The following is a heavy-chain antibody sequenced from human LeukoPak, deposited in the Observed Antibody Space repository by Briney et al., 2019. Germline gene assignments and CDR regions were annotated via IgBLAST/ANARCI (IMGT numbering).Heavy chain of an antibody. CDR3: ARSLWPEDY. Sequence: RGSLRLSCAASGFIYSSFWMSWVRQAPGKGLEWVANIEPDGSGKNYVDSVRGRFTISRDNAKNSLYLQMNSVRVEDSAVYYCARSLWPEDYWGQGTLVTVSS. D-gene: IGHD2-21*01. V-gene: IGHV3-7*01. J-gene: IGHJ4*02. CDR1: GFIYSSFW. CDR2: IEPDGSGK.